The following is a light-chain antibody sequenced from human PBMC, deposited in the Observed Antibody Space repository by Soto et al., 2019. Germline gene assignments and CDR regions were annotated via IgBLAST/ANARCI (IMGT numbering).Light chain of an antibody. CDR2: DAS. V-gene: IGKV1-5*01. J-gene: IGKJ1*01. CDR1: PSISSW. Sequence: DIQMTKSTPTLSASVGDRVTITCRASPSISSWLAWYRQKPGKAPKLLIYDASSLERGVPSRFSGSGSGTVFTLTIRSLQTDDSATYYCQQYNSYSGTVGQGAKADTK. CDR3: QQYNSYSGT.